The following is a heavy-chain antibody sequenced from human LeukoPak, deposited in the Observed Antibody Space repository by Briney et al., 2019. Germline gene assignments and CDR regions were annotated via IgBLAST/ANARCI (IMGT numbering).Heavy chain of an antibody. CDR3: AREHPDIRPNRNPPYYYDSSGYPLLTHYYYYYMDV. D-gene: IGHD3-22*01. J-gene: IGHJ6*03. Sequence: SETLSLTCTVSGGSVSTGSYYWSWIRQPPGKGLEWIGYIYYSGSTNYNPSLKSRVTISVDTSKNQFSLKLSSVTAADTAVYYCAREHPDIRPNRNPPYYYDSSGYPLLTHYYYYYMDVWGKGTTVTVSS. CDR2: IYYSGST. V-gene: IGHV4-61*01. CDR1: GGSVSTGSYY.